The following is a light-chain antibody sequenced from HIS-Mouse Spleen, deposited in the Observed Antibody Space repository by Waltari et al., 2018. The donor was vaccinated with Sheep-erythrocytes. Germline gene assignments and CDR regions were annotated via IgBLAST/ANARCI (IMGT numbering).Light chain of an antibody. V-gene: IGLV2-23*01. CDR3: CSYAGSSTPWV. Sequence: QSALTQPASVSGSPGQSITISCTGTSSDVGSYNLVSWYQQHPGKAPQLMIYEGSKRASGVSNRFAGSKSGNTASLTISGLQAEDEADYYCCSYAGSSTPWVFGGGTKLTVL. J-gene: IGLJ3*02. CDR1: SSDVGSYNL. CDR2: EGS.